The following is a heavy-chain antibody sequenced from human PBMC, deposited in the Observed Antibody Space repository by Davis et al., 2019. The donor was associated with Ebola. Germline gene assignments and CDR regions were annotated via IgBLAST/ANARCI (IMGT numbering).Heavy chain of an antibody. Sequence: GESLKISCKGSGYSFSSYWINWVRQMPGKGLEWMGRIDPSDSYSNYSPSFQGHVTISADKSISTAYLQWSSLKASDTAMYYCAITAMATFFDYWGQGTLVTVSS. CDR1: GYSFSSYW. D-gene: IGHD5-18*01. V-gene: IGHV5-10-1*01. CDR3: AITAMATFFDY. CDR2: IDPSDSYS. J-gene: IGHJ4*02.